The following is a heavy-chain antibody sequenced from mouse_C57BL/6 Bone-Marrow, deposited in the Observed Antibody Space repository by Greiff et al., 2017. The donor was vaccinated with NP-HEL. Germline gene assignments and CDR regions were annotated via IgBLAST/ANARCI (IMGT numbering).Heavy chain of an antibody. CDR3: ARPLTTVVEGFAY. CDR1: GYTFTDYY. V-gene: IGHV1-76*01. CDR2: IYPGSGNT. Sequence: QVQLKESGAELVRPGASVKLSCKASGYTFTDYYINWVKQRPGQGLEWIARIYPGSGNTYYNEKFKGKATLTAEKSSSTAYMQLSSLTSEDSAVYFCARPLTTVVEGFAYWGQGTLVTVSA. D-gene: IGHD1-1*01. J-gene: IGHJ3*01.